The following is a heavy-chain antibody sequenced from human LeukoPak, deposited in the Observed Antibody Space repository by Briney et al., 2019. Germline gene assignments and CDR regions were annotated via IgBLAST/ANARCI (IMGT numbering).Heavy chain of an antibody. V-gene: IGHV4-4*07. D-gene: IGHD6-19*01. CDR3: ARDSGSGWSVYYYYYYMDV. CDR2: IYTSGST. Sequence: SETLSLTCTVSGVSISSYYWSWIRQPAGKGLEWIGRIYTSGSTNYNPSLKSRVTMSLDTSKNQFSLKLSSVTAADTAVYYCARDSGSGWSVYYYYYYMDVWGKGTTVTVSS. CDR1: GVSISSYY. J-gene: IGHJ6*03.